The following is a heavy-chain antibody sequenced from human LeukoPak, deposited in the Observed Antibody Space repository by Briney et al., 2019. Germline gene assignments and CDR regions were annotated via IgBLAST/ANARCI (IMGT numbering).Heavy chain of an antibody. Sequence: ASVKVSCKASGYTFTDYSMHWMRQAPGQGLEWMGWINPNSGGTNYTQKFQGRVTMTRDTSISTAYMELISLRSDDTAVYYCASGMEGWYFDLWGRSTLVTVSS. CDR2: INPNSGGT. D-gene: IGHD3-3*01. J-gene: IGHJ2*01. CDR1: GYTFTDYS. CDR3: ASGMEGWYFDL. V-gene: IGHV1-2*02.